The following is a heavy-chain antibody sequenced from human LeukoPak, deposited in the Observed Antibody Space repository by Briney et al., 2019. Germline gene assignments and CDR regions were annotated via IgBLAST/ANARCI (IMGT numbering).Heavy chain of an antibody. CDR3: ARLRYDILTGYASDAFDI. J-gene: IGHJ3*02. D-gene: IGHD3-9*01. CDR1: GGSFSGYY. CDR2: INHSGST. V-gene: IGHV4-34*01. Sequence: QPSETLSLTCAVYGGSFSGYYWSWIRQPPGKGLEWIGEINHSGSTNYNPSLKSRVTISVDTSKNQFSLKLSSVTAADTAVYYCARLRYDILTGYASDAFDIWGQGTMVTVSS.